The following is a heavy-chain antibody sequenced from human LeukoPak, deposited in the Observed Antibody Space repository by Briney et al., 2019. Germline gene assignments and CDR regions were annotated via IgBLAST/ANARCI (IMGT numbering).Heavy chain of an antibody. CDR2: ISGSGGST. D-gene: IGHD2-2*01. V-gene: IGHV3-23*01. CDR1: GFTFSSYA. J-gene: IGHJ4*02. CDR3: ARDRYCTTTRCSDY. Sequence: GGSLRLSCAASGFTFSSYAMSWVRQAPGKELEWVSAISGSGGSTYYADSVKGRFTISRDNSKNTLYLQMNSLRAEDTAVYYCARDRYCTTTRCSDYWGQGTLVTVSS.